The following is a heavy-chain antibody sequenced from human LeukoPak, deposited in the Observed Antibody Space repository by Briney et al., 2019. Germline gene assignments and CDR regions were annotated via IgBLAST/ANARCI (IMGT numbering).Heavy chain of an antibody. J-gene: IGHJ4*02. CDR3: ARVKSSWTPISAFDY. Sequence: GASVTVSCKASGYTFTGYYMHWVRQAPGQGLEWMGWINPNSGGTNYAQKFQGRVTMTRDTSISTAYMELSRLRSDDTAVYYCARVKSSWTPISAFDYWGQGTLVTVSS. V-gene: IGHV1-2*02. CDR2: INPNSGGT. D-gene: IGHD3-10*01. CDR1: GYTFTGYY.